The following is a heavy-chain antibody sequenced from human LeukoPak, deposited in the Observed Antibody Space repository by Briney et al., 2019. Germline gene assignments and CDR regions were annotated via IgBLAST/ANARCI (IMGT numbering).Heavy chain of an antibody. J-gene: IGHJ6*02. V-gene: IGHV1-18*01. Sequence: ASVKVSCKASGYTFTSYGISWVRQAPGQGLEWMGWISAYNGNTNYAQKLQGRVTMTTDTSTSTAYMELRSLGSDDTAVYYCARDYDSSGWSLYGMDVWGQGTTVTVSS. CDR1: GYTFTSYG. D-gene: IGHD3-22*01. CDR2: ISAYNGNT. CDR3: ARDYDSSGWSLYGMDV.